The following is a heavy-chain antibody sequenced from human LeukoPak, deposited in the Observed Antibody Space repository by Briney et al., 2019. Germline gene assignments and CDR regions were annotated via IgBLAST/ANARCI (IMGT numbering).Heavy chain of an antibody. V-gene: IGHV3-7*01. CDR1: GFTFSSYW. D-gene: IGHD3-9*01. CDR2: IKQDGSEK. J-gene: IGHJ6*02. Sequence: GGSLRLSCAASGFTFSSYWMSWVRQAPGKGLEWVANIKQDGSEKYYVDSVKGRFTISRDNAKNSLYLQMNSLRAEDTAVYYCARVLGTGYDILTGYYSDYYYYGMDVWGQGTTVTVSS. CDR3: ARVLGTGYDILTGYYSDYYYYGMDV.